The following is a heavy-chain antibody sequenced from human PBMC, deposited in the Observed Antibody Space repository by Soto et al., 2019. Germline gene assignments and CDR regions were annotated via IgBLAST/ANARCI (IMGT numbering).Heavy chain of an antibody. CDR2: IKQDGSEK. Sequence: GGSLRLSCAASGFTFGSYWMSWVRQAPGKGLEWVANIKQDGSEKYYVDSVKGRFTISRDNAKNSLYLQMNSLRAEDTAVYYWARDSRGSSWWLCGDCYSGLSYYYYGMDVWGQGTTVTVSS. CDR1: GFTFGSYW. CDR3: ARDSRGSSWWLCGDCYSGLSYYYYGMDV. D-gene: IGHD2-21*02. V-gene: IGHV3-7*05. J-gene: IGHJ6*02.